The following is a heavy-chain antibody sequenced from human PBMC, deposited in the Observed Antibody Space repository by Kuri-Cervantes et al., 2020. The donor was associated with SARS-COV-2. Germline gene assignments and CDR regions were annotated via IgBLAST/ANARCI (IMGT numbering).Heavy chain of an antibody. J-gene: IGHJ5*02. D-gene: IGHD6-13*01. CDR2: IKYSGST. Sequence: GSLRLSCTVSGASIGSTDSYWGWIRQPPGKAKEWIGSIKYSGSTFYNPSLKSRVTISVDTSKNQFSLKLSSVTAADTAVYYCARGGIAAAGTIWFDPWGQGTLVTVSS. CDR1: GASIGSTDSY. CDR3: ARGGIAAAGTIWFDP. V-gene: IGHV4-39*07.